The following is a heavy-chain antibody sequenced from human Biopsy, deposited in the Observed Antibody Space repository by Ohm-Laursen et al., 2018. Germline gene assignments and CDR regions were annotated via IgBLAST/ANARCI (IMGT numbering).Heavy chain of an antibody. D-gene: IGHD3-3*01. CDR1: GGSIISYY. CDR2: VYNGGIT. CDR3: ARTPRDSFWSGSYKRGLWFDP. V-gene: IGHV4-59*01. J-gene: IGHJ5*02. Sequence: GTLSLTCSVSGGSIISYYWGWIRQPPGKGLEWIGHVYNGGITNYNPSLKSRVTISKDTSKNQFSLQVNSVTAADTAVYYCARTPRDSFWSGSYKRGLWFDPWGQGTLVIVSS.